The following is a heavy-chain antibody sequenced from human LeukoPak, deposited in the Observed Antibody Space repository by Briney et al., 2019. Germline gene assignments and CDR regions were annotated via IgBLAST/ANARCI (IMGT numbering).Heavy chain of an antibody. CDR1: GFTFSSYE. D-gene: IGHD2/OR15-2a*01. CDR2: TSGSGTTT. CDR3: ARVLFNYYYYGMDV. J-gene: IGHJ6*02. Sequence: PGGSPRLSCAASGFTFSSYEMNWVRQAPGKGLEWVSYTSGSGTTTYYADSVKGRFTINRDNAKNSLYLQMNSLRAEDTAVYYCARVLFNYYYYGMDVWGQGTTVTVSS. V-gene: IGHV3-48*03.